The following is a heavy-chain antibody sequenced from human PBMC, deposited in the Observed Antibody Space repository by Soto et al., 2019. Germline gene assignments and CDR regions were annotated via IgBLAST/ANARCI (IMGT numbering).Heavy chain of an antibody. CDR3: TAGPPITGAPMDN. J-gene: IGHJ4*02. V-gene: IGHV3-15*01. Sequence: EVQLVESGGGLVKPGGSLRRSCAASGFTFSNAWMSWVRQAPGQGLEWVGRFKSKADGGTTDYAAPVKGRFTISRDDSKNTLYVQMNSLKTEDTAVYYCTAGPPITGAPMDNWGQGTLVTVSS. CDR1: GFTFSNAW. D-gene: IGHD1-20*01. CDR2: FKSKADGGTT.